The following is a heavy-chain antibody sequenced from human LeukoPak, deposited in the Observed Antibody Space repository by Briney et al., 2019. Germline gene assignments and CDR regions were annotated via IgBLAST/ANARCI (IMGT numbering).Heavy chain of an antibody. V-gene: IGHV3-11*04. J-gene: IGHJ4*02. CDR1: GFTFSDYY. D-gene: IGHD3-9*01. CDR2: INHNAEMI. CDR3: ARDHDWAFDL. Sequence: PGGSLRLSCAASGFTFSDYYMSWIRQAPGKGLEWIAYINHNAEMIFYPDFVKGRFTISRDNPKKSLYLQMNALRYEDTAIYYCARDHDWAFDLWGQGTLVTVSS.